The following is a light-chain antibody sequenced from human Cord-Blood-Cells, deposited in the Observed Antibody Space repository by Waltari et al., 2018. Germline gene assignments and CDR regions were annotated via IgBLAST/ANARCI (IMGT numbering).Light chain of an antibody. CDR2: VGTGGMVG. CDR1: SGYSNYK. CDR3: GADHGSGSNFVKV. V-gene: IGLV9-49*01. J-gene: IGLJ3*02. Sequence: QPVLTQPPSASASLGASVTLTCPLSSGYSNYKVDWYHQRPGQGPGFGMRVGTGGMVGSKGDGIPDRFSVLGSGLNRYLTIKNIQEEDESDYHCGADHGSGSNFVKVFGGGTKLTVL.